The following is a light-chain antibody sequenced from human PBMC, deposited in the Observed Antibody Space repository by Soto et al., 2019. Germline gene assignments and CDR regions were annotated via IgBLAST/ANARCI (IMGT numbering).Light chain of an antibody. Sequence: EIVLTQSPATLSLSPGERATLTCRASPSVSSYLAWYQQKPGQAPRLLIYDASNRATGIPARFSGSGSGTDFTLTISSLEPEDFAVYYCPQRSNWPWTFGQGTKVEIK. CDR1: PSVSSY. V-gene: IGKV3-11*01. J-gene: IGKJ1*01. CDR2: DAS. CDR3: PQRSNWPWT.